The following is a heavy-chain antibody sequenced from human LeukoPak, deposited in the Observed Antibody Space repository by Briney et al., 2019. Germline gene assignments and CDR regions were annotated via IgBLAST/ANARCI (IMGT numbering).Heavy chain of an antibody. CDR3: ATDGPRKGNKVYYYYGMDV. CDR1: GYTFINYA. Sequence: GASVKVSCKASGYTFINYAIHWVRQAPGQRLEWMGWINAYNGDTEYSQKLQGRVTMTEDTSTDTAYMELSSLRSEDTAVYYCATDGPRKGNKVYYYYGMDVWGQGTTVTVSS. CDR2: INAYNGDT. D-gene: IGHD1/OR15-1a*01. V-gene: IGHV1-3*01. J-gene: IGHJ6*02.